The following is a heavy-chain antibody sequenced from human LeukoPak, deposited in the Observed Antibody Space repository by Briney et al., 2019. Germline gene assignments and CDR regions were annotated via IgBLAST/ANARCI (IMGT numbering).Heavy chain of an antibody. CDR1: GDSISRYY. V-gene: IGHV4-59*08. Sequence: SETLSLTCTVSGDSISRYYWTWIRQPPGKGLEWIGYMFYSGSTTYNPSLKSRITISVDTSKNQFSLKLRSVTAADTAVYCCARLPYYYDNSGFRDYHYYMDVWGKGTTVNVFS. D-gene: IGHD3-22*01. CDR3: ARLPYYYDNSGFRDYHYYMDV. CDR2: MFYSGST. J-gene: IGHJ6*03.